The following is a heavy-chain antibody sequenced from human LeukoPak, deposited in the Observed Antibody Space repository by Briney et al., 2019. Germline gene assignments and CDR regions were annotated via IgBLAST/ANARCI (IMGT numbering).Heavy chain of an antibody. Sequence: PGGSLRPSCAASGLAFSSYAMSWVRQAPGKGLEWVSTISVASNTFYADSVKGRFTISRDNSRNTVYLQMTSLRADDTAVYYCADYGVSGVRNNFYWGQGTLVTVSS. V-gene: IGHV3-23*01. CDR1: GLAFSSYA. CDR3: ADYGVSGVRNNFY. D-gene: IGHD3-3*01. J-gene: IGHJ4*02. CDR2: ISVASNT.